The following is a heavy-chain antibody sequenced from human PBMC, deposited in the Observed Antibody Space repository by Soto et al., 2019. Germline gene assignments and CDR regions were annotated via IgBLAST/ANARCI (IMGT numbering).Heavy chain of an antibody. J-gene: IGHJ5*02. CDR1: GYSFTSYW. CDR3: ARRGGYCSSTSCSGPQFDP. D-gene: IGHD2-2*01. V-gene: IGHV5-51*01. Sequence: GESLKISCKGSGYSFTSYWIGWVRQMPGKGLEWMGIIYPGDSDTRYSPSFQGQVTISADKSISTAYLQWSSLKASDTAMYYCARRGGYCSSTSCSGPQFDPWGPGTLVIVSS. CDR2: IYPGDSDT.